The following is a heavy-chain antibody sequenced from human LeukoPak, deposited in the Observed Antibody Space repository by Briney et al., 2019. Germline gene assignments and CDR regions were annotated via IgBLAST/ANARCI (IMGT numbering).Heavy chain of an antibody. D-gene: IGHD3-22*01. CDR2: INQDGRGQ. CDR3: ARGTYDGSGYYLPY. CDR1: GITFSSYW. V-gene: IGHV3-7*01. J-gene: IGHJ4*02. Sequence: GGSLRLSCTASGITFSSYWMSWVRQAPGKGLEWVANINQDGRGQYYADSVRGRFTISRDNTKNSLYLQLSSLRAEDTAMYYCARGTYDGSGYYLPYWGQGTLVTVSS.